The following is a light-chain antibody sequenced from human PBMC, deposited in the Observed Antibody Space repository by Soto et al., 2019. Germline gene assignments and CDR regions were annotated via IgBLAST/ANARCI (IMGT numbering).Light chain of an antibody. Sequence: EVVMTQSPATLSRSRGERATLSCRASQTVSRNLAWYQQRPGQAPRLLIYDISNRATGVPARFSGSGSETEFTLTIRSLQSEDFAVYFCQQYNNWPSFGQGTRLEIK. J-gene: IGKJ5*01. CDR2: DIS. V-gene: IGKV3-15*01. CDR3: QQYNNWPS. CDR1: QTVSRN.